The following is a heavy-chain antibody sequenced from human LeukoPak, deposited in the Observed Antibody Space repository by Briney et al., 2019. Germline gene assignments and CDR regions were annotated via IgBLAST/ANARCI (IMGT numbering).Heavy chain of an antibody. V-gene: IGHV4-34*01. CDR1: GGSFSGYY. J-gene: IGHJ4*02. CDR2: INHRGST. Sequence: SETLSLTCAVYGGSFSGYYWSWIRQPPGKGLEWIGEINHRGSTNYNPSLKSRVTISVDTSKNQFSLKLSSVTAADTAVYYCARAPEDGYNYNYWGQGTLVTVSS. CDR3: ARAPEDGYNYNY. D-gene: IGHD5-24*01.